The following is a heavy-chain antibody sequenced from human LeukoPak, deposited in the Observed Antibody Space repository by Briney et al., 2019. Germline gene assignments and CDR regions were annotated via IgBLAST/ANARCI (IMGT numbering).Heavy chain of an antibody. V-gene: IGHV1-69*01. J-gene: IGHJ4*02. CDR3: ARDPPND. CDR2: A. Sequence: ANYAQKFQDRVTITADESTSTFYMKLSSLRSEDTAVYYCARDPPNDWGQGTLVTVSS.